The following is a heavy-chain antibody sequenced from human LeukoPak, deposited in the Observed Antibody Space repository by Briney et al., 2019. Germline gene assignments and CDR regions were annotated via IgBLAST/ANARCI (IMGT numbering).Heavy chain of an antibody. CDR3: VRERDRGIEVAVDFDY. J-gene: IGHJ4*02. Sequence: GGSLRLSCAASGFTFSMYSMAWVRQAPGKGLEWVSVINDRGGYIQDADSVKGRFAISRDNSQNTLFLQMNSLRAEDTAVYYCVRERDRGIEVAVDFDYWGQGTLVTVSS. CDR2: INDRGGYI. CDR1: GFTFSMYS. D-gene: IGHD6-19*01. V-gene: IGHV3-23*01.